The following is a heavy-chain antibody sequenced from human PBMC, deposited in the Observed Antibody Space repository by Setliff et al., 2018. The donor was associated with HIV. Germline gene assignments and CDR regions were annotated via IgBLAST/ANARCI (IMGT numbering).Heavy chain of an antibody. CDR3: ARSYCGGGLCFRGLDL. Sequence: PSETLSLTCAVYGGSFSGYFWTWIRQSPHKSLEWIGDIDHGGDTNYNPSLKSRVTISLDTSKNQFSLKLTSVTAADTAVYYCARSYCGGGLCFRGLDLWGQGTTVTVSS. CDR2: IDHGGDT. V-gene: IGHV4-34*01. J-gene: IGHJ6*02. CDR1: GGSFSGYF. D-gene: IGHD2-21*01.